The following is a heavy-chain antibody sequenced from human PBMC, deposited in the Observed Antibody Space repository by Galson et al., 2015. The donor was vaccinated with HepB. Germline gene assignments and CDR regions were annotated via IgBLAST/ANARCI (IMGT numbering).Heavy chain of an antibody. CDR1: GFTFSSYA. CDR2: ISYDGSNK. Sequence: SLRLSCAASGFTFSSYAMHWVRQAPGKGLEWVAVISYDGSNKYYADSVKGRFTISRDNSKNTLYLQMNSLRAEDTAVYYCARWGGPYDSSADYFDYWGQGTLVTVSS. CDR3: ARWGGPYDSSADYFDY. D-gene: IGHD3-22*01. J-gene: IGHJ4*02. V-gene: IGHV3-30-3*01.